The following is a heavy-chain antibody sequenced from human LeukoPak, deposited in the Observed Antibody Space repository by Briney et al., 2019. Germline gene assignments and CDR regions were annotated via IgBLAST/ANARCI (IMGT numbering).Heavy chain of an antibody. CDR2: INHSGST. CDR3: ARHWMYSGSYDY. V-gene: IGHV4-34*01. Sequence: SETLSLTCAVYGVSFSGYYWSWIRQPPGKGLEWIGEINHSGSTNYNPSLKSRVTISVDTSKNQFSLKLSSVTAADTAVYYCARHWMYSGSYDYWGQGTLVTVSS. CDR1: GVSFSGYY. J-gene: IGHJ4*02. D-gene: IGHD1-26*01.